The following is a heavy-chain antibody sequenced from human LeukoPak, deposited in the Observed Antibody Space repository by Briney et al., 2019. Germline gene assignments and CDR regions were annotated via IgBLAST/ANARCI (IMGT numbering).Heavy chain of an antibody. D-gene: IGHD1-26*01. V-gene: IGHV3-7*01. J-gene: IGHJ4*01. CDR2: MKEEGSEI. CDR1: VFPFSVQK. CDR3: AKGGATRGRFDN. Sequence: PGGSLRLSCAASVFPFSVQKMSGLRQARGRGVDWVTSMKEEGSEISYVDSVKSRITISRDNPKNPMYLQMNSLRAEDTAVYYCAKGGATRGRFDNWGQGTLVTVSS.